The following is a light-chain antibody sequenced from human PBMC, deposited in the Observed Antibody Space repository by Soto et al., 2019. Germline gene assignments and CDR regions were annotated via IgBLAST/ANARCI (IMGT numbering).Light chain of an antibody. CDR3: MQALQART. V-gene: IGKV2-28*01. CDR1: QTLLYSNGNNY. Sequence: DIVMTQSPLSLPATPGEPASISCRSSQTLLYSNGNNYLDWYLQKPGQSPQLLIYLGSNRASGVPDRFSGSGSGTDFTLKISRVEAGDVGVYYCMQALQARTFGQGTKVDIK. CDR2: LGS. J-gene: IGKJ2*02.